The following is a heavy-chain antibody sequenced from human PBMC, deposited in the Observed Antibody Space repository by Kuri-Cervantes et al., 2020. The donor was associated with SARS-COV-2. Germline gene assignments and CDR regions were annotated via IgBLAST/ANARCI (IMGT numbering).Heavy chain of an antibody. J-gene: IGHJ4*02. V-gene: IGHV1-69*13. CDR3: ARSPVGGNSVDHFDY. Sequence: SVKVSCKASGATFSTYGFSWVRQAPGQGLEWMGGIIPFFGTPNYAQKFEGRVTITADESTSTAYMELSSLRSEDTAVYYCARSPVGGNSVDHFDYWGQGTLVTVSS. CDR2: IIPFFGTP. CDR1: GATFSTYG. D-gene: IGHD4-23*01.